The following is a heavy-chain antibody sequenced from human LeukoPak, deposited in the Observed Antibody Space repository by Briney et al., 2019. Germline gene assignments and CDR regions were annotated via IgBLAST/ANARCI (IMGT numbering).Heavy chain of an antibody. V-gene: IGHV3-74*01. CDR3: NVRWGPNSDY. D-gene: IGHD7-27*01. CDR2: ISNDGSTT. Sequence: GGSLRLSCAASGFTFSTFWMHWVRQTPGKGLVWVSRISNDGSTTHYADSVKGRFTISRDNAKNTLFLHRNSLRAEDTAVYYCNVRWGPNSDYWGQGTLVTVSS. CDR1: GFTFSTFW. J-gene: IGHJ4*02.